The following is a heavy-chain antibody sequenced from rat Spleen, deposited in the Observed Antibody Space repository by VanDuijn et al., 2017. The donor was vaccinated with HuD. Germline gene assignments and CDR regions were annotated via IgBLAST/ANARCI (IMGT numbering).Heavy chain of an antibody. CDR3: ARHPSMYWYFDF. V-gene: IGHV5-22*01. CDR2: INYEGSST. J-gene: IGHJ1*01. Sequence: EVQLVESGGGLVQPGRSMKLSCAASGFTFSDYYMAWVRQAPKKGLEWVASINYEGSSTYYRDSVKGRFTISRDNAKNTQYLQMDSLKSEDTATYYCARHPSMYWYFDFWGPGTMVTVSS. CDR1: GFTFSDYY.